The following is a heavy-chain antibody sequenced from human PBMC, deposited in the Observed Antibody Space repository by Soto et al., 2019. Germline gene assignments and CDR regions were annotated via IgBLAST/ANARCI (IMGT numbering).Heavy chain of an antibody. CDR3: ATTLCGGDCYSLA. CDR2: IIPILGIP. J-gene: IGHJ5*02. V-gene: IGHV1-69*02. D-gene: IGHD2-21*02. Sequence: SVEVSCKESGGTLGSSTSRGVRQAPGQGLEWMGRIIPILGIPIYAQKFQGRVTITADKSTSTVYMELSSLRSEDTAVYYCATTLCGGDCYSLAWGQGTVVTVSS. CDR1: GGTLGSST.